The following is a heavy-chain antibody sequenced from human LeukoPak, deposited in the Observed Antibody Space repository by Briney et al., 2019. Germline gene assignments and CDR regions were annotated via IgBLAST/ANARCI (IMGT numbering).Heavy chain of an antibody. V-gene: IGHV4-4*07. Sequence: SETLSLTCTVSGGSITTHYWSWIRQPAGREVEWIGRVYNTGSTKYNPSLESRVTMSVDTSSNRSSLRLRSVTAADTAVYYCARDLLGDYGTFDIWGQGAMVTASS. CDR3: ARDLLGDYGTFDI. J-gene: IGHJ3*02. CDR1: GGSITTHY. CDR2: VYNTGST. D-gene: IGHD4-17*01.